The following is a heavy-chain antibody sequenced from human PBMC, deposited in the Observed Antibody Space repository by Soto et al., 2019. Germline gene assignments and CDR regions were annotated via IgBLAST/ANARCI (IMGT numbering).Heavy chain of an antibody. V-gene: IGHV4-59*01. CDR2: IHYSGST. Sequence: SETLSLTCTVSGGSISVYYWSWIRQSPGKGLEWVGYIHYSGSTKYNPSLKSRVTISVDTSKNQFSLRLSSVTAADTAVFYCARHTKDSGLFFDYWGQGTLVTVS. CDR1: GGSISVYY. CDR3: ARHTKDSGLFFDY. J-gene: IGHJ4*02. D-gene: IGHD1-26*01.